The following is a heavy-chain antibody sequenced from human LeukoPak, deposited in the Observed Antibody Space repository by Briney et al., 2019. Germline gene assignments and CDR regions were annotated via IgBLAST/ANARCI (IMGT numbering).Heavy chain of an antibody. V-gene: IGHV3-23*01. CDR2: ISGSGDTT. CDR1: RFTFSNYA. D-gene: IGHD1-26*01. CDR3: ARDWRELHLPKYTDY. J-gene: IGHJ4*02. Sequence: GGSLRLSCAASRFTFSNYAMSWVRQAPGKELEWVSAISGSGDTTYYADSVKGRFTISRDNSRNTLYLQMNSLRAEDTAVYYCARDWRELHLPKYTDYWGQGTLVTVSS.